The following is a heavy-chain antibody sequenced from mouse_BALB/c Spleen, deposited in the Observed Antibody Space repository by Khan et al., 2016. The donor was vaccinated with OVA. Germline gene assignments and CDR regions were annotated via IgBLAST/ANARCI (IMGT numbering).Heavy chain of an antibody. V-gene: IGHV2-6-1*01. D-gene: IGHD2-10*01. Sequence: QIQLVQSGPGLVAPSQSLSITCTISGFSLTNYGVHWVRQPPGKGLEWLVVIWSDGSTTYNSALKSRLSISKDNSKSQVFLKMNTLQTDETAMYYCARQPYYHYYIMDYWGQGTSVTVSS. CDR3: ARQPYYHYYIMDY. J-gene: IGHJ4*01. CDR1: GFSLTNYG. CDR2: IWSDGST.